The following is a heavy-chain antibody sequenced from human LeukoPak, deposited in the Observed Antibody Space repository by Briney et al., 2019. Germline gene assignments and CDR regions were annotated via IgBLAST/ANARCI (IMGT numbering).Heavy chain of an antibody. Sequence: PSETLSLTCTVSGGSVSSSSHYWSWIRQPPGKGLEWIGYIYYSGSTNYNPSLKSRVTISVDTSKNQFSLKLSSVTAADTAVYYCASLYYDFWSGHYAFDIWGQGTMVTVSS. CDR3: ASLYYDFWSGHYAFDI. V-gene: IGHV4-61*01. CDR1: GGSVSSSSHY. J-gene: IGHJ3*02. D-gene: IGHD3-3*01. CDR2: IYYSGST.